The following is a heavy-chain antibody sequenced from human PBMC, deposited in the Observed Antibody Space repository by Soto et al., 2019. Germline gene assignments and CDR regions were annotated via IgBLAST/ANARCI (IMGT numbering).Heavy chain of an antibody. CDR2: ISWNSGRI. V-gene: IGHV3-9*01. J-gene: IGHJ4*02. CDR3: AKDYNYDSSGHFDY. Sequence: EVQLVESGGGLVQPGRSLRLSCSASGFTFDDYAMHWVRQAPGKGLEWVSGISWNSGRIGYADSVKGRFTISRDNAKNSLYLQMNSLRAEDTALYYCAKDYNYDSSGHFDYWGQGTLVTVSS. D-gene: IGHD3-22*01. CDR1: GFTFDDYA.